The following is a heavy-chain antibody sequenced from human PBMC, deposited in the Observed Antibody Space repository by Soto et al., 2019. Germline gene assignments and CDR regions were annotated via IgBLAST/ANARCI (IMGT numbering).Heavy chain of an antibody. J-gene: IGHJ4*02. CDR2: ISDNGGTT. CDR1: EFTFSNYA. Sequence: GGSLRLSCAASEFTFSNYAMSWVRQAPGKGLEWVSSISDNGGTTYYADSVKGRFTISRDYAKSSLYLQMNSLRAEDTAMYYCASFSRMADGYYWGQGTLVTVSS. CDR3: ASFSRMADGYY. V-gene: IGHV3-23*01. D-gene: IGHD3-22*01.